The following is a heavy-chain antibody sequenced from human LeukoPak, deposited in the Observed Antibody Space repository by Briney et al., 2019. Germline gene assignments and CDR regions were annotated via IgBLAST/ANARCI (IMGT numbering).Heavy chain of an antibody. Sequence: PSETLSLTCAVYGGSFSGYYWSWIRQPPGKGLEWIGEINHSGSTNYNPSLKSRVTISVDTSKNQFSLKLSSVTAVDTAVYYCARALYNWNDYFDYWGQGTLVTVSS. CDR3: ARALYNWNDYFDY. CDR1: GGSFSGYY. V-gene: IGHV4-34*01. J-gene: IGHJ4*02. CDR2: INHSGST. D-gene: IGHD1-20*01.